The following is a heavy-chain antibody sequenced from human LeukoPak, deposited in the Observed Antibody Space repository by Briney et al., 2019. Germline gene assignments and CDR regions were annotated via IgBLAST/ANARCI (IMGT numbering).Heavy chain of an antibody. V-gene: IGHV3-15*01. D-gene: IGHD3-22*01. J-gene: IGHJ4*02. CDR3: TTDLPTYYYDSSADY. CDR2: IKSKTDGGTT. Sequence: GGSLRLSCAASGFTSSNAWMSWVRQAPGKGLEWVGRIKSKTDGGTTDYAAPVKGRFTISRDDSKNTLYLQMNSLKTEDAAVYYCTTDLPTYYYDSSADYWGQGTLVTVSS. CDR1: GFTSSNAW.